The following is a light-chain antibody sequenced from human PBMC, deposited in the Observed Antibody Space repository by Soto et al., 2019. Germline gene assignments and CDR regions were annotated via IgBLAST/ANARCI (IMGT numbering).Light chain of an antibody. CDR3: QQYNSYPWT. CDR2: AAS. V-gene: IGKV1-17*01. J-gene: IGKJ1*01. Sequence: DIQMTQSPSALSASVGDRVTITCRASQSITNYLNWYQHKPGQAPNLLIYAASTLQAGVPSRFRGSGSGTEFTLAISSLQPDDFATYYCQQYNSYPWTFGQGTKVDIK. CDR1: QSITNY.